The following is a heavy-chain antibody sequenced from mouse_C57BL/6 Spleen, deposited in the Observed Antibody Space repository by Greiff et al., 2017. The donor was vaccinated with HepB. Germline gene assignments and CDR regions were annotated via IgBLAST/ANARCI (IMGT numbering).Heavy chain of an antibody. D-gene: IGHD1-1*01. CDR2: LNPSSGYT. Sequence: VQLQQSGAELARPGASVKMSCKASGYTFTSYTMHWVKQRPGQGLEWIGYLNPSSGYTKYNQKFKDKATLTADKSSSTAYMQLSSLTSEDSAVYYCARGGTVAYYFDYWGQGTTLTVSS. CDR3: ARGGTVAYYFDY. V-gene: IGHV1-4*01. J-gene: IGHJ2*01. CDR1: GYTFTSYT.